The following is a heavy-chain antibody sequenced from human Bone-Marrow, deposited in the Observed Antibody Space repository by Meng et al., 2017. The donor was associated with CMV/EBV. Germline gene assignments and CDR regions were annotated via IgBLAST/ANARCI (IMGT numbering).Heavy chain of an antibody. D-gene: IGHD1-26*01. J-gene: IGHJ4*02. V-gene: IGHV3-23*01. CDR3: AIGDGGSYWSY. Sequence: LSCAASGLTFSNYAMSWVRQAPGKGLEWVSAIRGSTGSTFYADSVKGRFTISRDNAKNTLYLQMDSLRAEDTAVYYCAIGDGGSYWSYWGQGTLVTSPQ. CDR1: GLTFSNYA. CDR2: IRGSTGST.